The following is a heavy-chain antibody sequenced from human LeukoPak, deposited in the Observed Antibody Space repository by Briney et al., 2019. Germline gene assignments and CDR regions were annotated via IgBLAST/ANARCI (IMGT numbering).Heavy chain of an antibody. J-gene: IGHJ4*02. D-gene: IGHD3-22*01. CDR1: GFTFSSYG. CDR3: AKSIHYYDSSGPDY. V-gene: IGHV3-30*18. Sequence: GRSLRLSCAASGFTFSSYGMHWVRQAPGKGLEWVAVISYDGSNKYYADSVKGRFTISRDNSKNTLYLQMNSLRAEDTAVYYCAKSIHYYDSSGPDYWGQGTLVTVSS. CDR2: ISYDGSNK.